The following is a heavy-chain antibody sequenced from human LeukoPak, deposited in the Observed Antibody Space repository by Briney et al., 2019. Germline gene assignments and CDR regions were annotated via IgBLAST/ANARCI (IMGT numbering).Heavy chain of an antibody. CDR3: ARWHYDILTGCRGDV. Sequence: SETLSLTCTVSGGSISSYYWSWIRQPPGKGLEWIGYIYYSGSTNYNPSLKSRVTISVDTSKNQFSLKLSSVTAADTAVYYCARWHYDILTGCRGDVWGQGTTVTVSS. J-gene: IGHJ6*02. CDR1: GGSISSYY. V-gene: IGHV4-59*08. CDR2: IYYSGST. D-gene: IGHD3-9*01.